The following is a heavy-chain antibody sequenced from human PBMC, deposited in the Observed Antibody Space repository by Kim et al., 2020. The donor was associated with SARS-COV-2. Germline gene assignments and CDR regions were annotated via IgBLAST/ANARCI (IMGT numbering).Heavy chain of an antibody. D-gene: IGHD6-19*01. J-gene: IGHJ6*02. V-gene: IGHV1-18*04. CDR3: AREGIKQWLARVDYYYYGMDV. CDR2: ISAYNGNT. Sequence: ASVKVSCKASGYTFTSYGISWVRQAPGQGLEWMGWISAYNGNTNYAQKLQGRVTMTTDTSTSTAYMELRSLRSEDTAVYYCAREGIKQWLARVDYYYYGMDVWGQGTTVTVSS. CDR1: GYTFTSYG.